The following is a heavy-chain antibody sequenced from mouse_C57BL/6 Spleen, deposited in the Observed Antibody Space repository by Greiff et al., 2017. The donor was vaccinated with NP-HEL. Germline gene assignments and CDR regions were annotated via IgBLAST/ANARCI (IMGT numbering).Heavy chain of an antibody. D-gene: IGHD1-1*01. CDR3: TRALLGGYGY. J-gene: IGHJ2*01. CDR1: GYTFTDYE. CDR2: IDAETGGT. Sequence: VQLQQSGAELVRPGASVTLSCKASGYTFTDYEMHWVKQTPVHGLEWIGVIDAETGGTAHNHKFNGTAILNADKSSSTAYMEHRSLTDEDAAVYYCTRALLGGYGYWGKGTTLTVSS. V-gene: IGHV1-15*01.